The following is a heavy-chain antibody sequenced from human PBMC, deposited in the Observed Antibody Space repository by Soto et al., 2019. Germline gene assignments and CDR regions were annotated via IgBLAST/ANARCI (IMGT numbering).Heavy chain of an antibody. J-gene: IGHJ6*02. CDR3: ARSWSGSTSGRVDV. CDR1: GFTFDDHV. V-gene: IGHV3-9*01. D-gene: IGHD3-3*01. CDR2: ISWNGYSI. Sequence: PGGSLRLSCVASGFTFDDHVMHWVRQVPGKGLEWVGHISWNGYSIGYGGSVRGRFTISRDNAKNTLYLQMNSLRPEDTALYYCARSWSGSTSGRVDVWRQGTTVTVSS.